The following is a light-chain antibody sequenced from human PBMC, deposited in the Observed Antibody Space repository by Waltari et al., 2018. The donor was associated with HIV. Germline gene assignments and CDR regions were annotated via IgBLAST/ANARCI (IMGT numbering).Light chain of an antibody. CDR2: DAS. J-gene: IGKJ4*01. CDR1: QSVGNQ. CDR3: QQHTSWPLT. Sequence: IVLTQSPATLSLSPEERAALSCRASQSVGNQLSWYQQKPGQAPRLLINDASNGAPGIPGRFSATGSGTDFTLTINSLESEDFAIYYCQQHTSWPLTFGGGTKVEIK. V-gene: IGKV3-11*01.